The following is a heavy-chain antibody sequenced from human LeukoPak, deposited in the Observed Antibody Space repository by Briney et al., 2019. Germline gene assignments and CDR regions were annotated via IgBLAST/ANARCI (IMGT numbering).Heavy chain of an antibody. CDR3: ARDFSPLAYYSGGICYPVH. J-gene: IGHJ4*02. V-gene: IGHV3-48*01. CDR2: ISDSSSNI. Sequence: AGGSLRLSCAASGFTVSNYGMNWVRQAPGMWLQWVSYISDSSSNISYADAVRGRFTVSRDNAKNSLFLQMNSLRAEDTAVYYCARDFSPLAYYSGGICYPVHWGQGTLVTVSS. D-gene: IGHD2-15*01. CDR1: GFTVSNYG.